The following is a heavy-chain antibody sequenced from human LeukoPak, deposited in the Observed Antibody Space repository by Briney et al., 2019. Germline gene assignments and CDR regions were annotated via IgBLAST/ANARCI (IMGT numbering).Heavy chain of an antibody. J-gene: IGHJ4*02. CDR3: AKVIGGSSAWYARGFDY. D-gene: IGHD2-15*01. CDR2: IRNDESNK. Sequence: PGGSLRPSCAASGFTLRTYGMHWVRQAPGKGLEWVAFIRNDESNKYYADSVKGRFTISRDNSKNTLYLQMNSLRAEDTAVYFCAKVIGGSSAWYARGFDYWGQGTLVTVSS. V-gene: IGHV3-30*02. CDR1: GFTLRTYG.